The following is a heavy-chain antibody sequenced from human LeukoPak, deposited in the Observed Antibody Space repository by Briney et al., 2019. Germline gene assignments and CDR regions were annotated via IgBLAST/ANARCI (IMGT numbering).Heavy chain of an antibody. J-gene: IGHJ4*02. CDR3: VTGGYFLDY. Sequence: GGSLRLSCAASGFAFSNAWMNWVHQAPGKGLEWVGRIKSKIDGGTTDYAAPVKGRFTISRDDSRNTVYLQMNSLEIEDTAVFYCVTGGYFLDYWGQGTLVTVSS. CDR2: IKSKIDGGTT. D-gene: IGHD1-1*01. V-gene: IGHV3-15*01. CDR1: GFAFSNAW.